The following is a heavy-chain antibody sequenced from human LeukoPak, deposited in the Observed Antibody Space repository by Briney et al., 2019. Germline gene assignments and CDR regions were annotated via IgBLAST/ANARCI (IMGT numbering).Heavy chain of an antibody. V-gene: IGHV3-21*04. CDR3: AREKVRSGWYADNWFDP. CDR1: GFTFSSYS. Sequence: PGGSLRLSCAASGFTFSSYSMNWVRQAPGKGLEWVSSVSSSSSYIYYADSVKGRLTISRDNAKNSLYLQMNSLRAEDTAVYYCAREKVRSGWYADNWFDPWGQGTLVTVSS. D-gene: IGHD6-19*01. J-gene: IGHJ5*02. CDR2: VSSSSSYI.